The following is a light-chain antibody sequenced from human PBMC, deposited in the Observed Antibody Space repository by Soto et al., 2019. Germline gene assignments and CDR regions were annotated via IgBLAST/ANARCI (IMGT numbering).Light chain of an antibody. CDR2: GTS. CDR3: QQYGSSSWT. CDR1: QSVSSSY. V-gene: IGKV3-20*01. J-gene: IGKJ1*01. Sequence: EIVLTQSPGTLSLSPGERATLSCRASQSVSSSYLAWYQQKPGQAPRLLIYGTSSRATAIPDRFSGRGSGTDFTLTISRLEPEDFAMYYCQQYGSSSWTFGQGTKVDIK.